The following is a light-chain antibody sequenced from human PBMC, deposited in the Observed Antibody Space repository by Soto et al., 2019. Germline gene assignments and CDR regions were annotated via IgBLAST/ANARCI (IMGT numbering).Light chain of an antibody. V-gene: IGKV1-12*01. CDR3: QQASNCPWT. CDR1: QNISSW. Sequence: DIQMTQSPSSVSASVGDRVTITCRASQNISSWLGWYQQRPGKAPKLLIYAASSMQGGVPSRFSGSGSGTDFSLTISSLQPEDFAAYYCQQASNCPWTFGQGTKVDIK. CDR2: AAS. J-gene: IGKJ1*01.